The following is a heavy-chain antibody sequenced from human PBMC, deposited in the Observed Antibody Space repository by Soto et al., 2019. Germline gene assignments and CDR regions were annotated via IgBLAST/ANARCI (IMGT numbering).Heavy chain of an antibody. CDR1: GGSFGNSA. CDR2: FIPVYRTL. V-gene: IGHV1-69*01. D-gene: IGHD3-3*01. J-gene: IGHJ4*02. CDR3: ATGVIWIGYFTVDS. Sequence: QVQLVQSGAEVKKPGSSVKVSCKASGGSFGNSAINWVRQTPGQGLEWLGGFIPVYRTLNYAQKFQGRVTNTADQSTGTGYMTLSRLAFDDTAVYYCATGVIWIGYFTVDSWGQGTRVTVSS.